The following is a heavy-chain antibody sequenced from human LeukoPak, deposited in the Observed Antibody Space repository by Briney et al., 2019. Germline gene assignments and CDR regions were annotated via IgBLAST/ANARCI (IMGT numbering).Heavy chain of an antibody. J-gene: IGHJ4*02. D-gene: IGHD1-26*01. CDR3: ASSTIVVSALSDHIDY. Sequence: SETLSLTCTVSGGSISSSSYYWGWIRQPPGKGLGRIGCICDSGSTYYNPSLKSRVTISVVTSKNQFSLKLSSVNAADTAVYYCASSTIVVSALSDHIDYWGRGTVVTVS. V-gene: IGHV4-39*07. CDR2: ICDSGST. CDR1: GGSISSSSYY.